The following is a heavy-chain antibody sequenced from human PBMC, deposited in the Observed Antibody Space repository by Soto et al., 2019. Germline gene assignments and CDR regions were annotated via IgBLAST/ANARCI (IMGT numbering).Heavy chain of an antibody. V-gene: IGHV3-33*08. Sequence: VQLLESGGGVVQPGGSLRLSCVASGFNFSDSVMTWVRQAPGKGLEWVAIILSDGGKKLYADSLKGRFTISRDNAKNTVYLQMNSVRAEDTAVYYCARDGGGDFWRFDNWGQGALVTVSS. CDR2: ILSDGGKK. J-gene: IGHJ4*02. D-gene: IGHD3-3*01. CDR3: ARDGGGDFWRFDN. CDR1: GFNFSDSV.